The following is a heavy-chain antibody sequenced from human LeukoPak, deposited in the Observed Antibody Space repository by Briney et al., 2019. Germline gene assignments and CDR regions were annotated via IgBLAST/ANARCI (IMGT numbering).Heavy chain of an antibody. CDR1: GITFSSYA. Sequence: GGSLRLSCAASGITFSSYAMNWVRQAPGKGLEWVSGISGSGGSTYYADSVKGRFTISRDSSKNTLYLQMNSLRAEDTAVYYCAKAPLGTVLLWFGESWGQGTLVTVSS. CDR3: AKAPLGTVLLWFGES. J-gene: IGHJ5*02. V-gene: IGHV3-23*01. CDR2: ISGSGGST. D-gene: IGHD3-10*01.